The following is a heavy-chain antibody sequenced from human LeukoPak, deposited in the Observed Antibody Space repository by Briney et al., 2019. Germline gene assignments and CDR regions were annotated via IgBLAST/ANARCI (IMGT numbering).Heavy chain of an antibody. CDR1: GYTFTGYY. J-gene: IGHJ4*02. Sequence: ASVKVSCKASGYTFTGYYMHWVRQAPGQGLEWMGRINPNSGGTNYAQKFQGRVTMTRDTSISTAYMELSRLRSDDTAVYYCAKGRDVWGSLAASFDYWGQGTLVTVSS. CDR2: INPNSGGT. D-gene: IGHD3-16*01. CDR3: AKGRDVWGSLAASFDY. V-gene: IGHV1-2*06.